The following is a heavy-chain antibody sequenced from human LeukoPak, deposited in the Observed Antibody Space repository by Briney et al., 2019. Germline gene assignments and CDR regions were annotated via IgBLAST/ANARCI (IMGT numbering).Heavy chain of an antibody. CDR1: GFTFSSYW. V-gene: IGHV3-74*01. Sequence: GESLRLSCAASGFTFSSYWMHWVRQGPGKGLVWVSRINVDGRSTSYADSVKGRFTISRDNAKNTLYLQMNSLRAEDTAVYYCARVRAEARTCNDARDAFDIWGQGTMVTVSS. CDR2: INVDGRST. CDR3: ARVRAEARTCNDARDAFDI. J-gene: IGHJ3*02. D-gene: IGHD1-1*01.